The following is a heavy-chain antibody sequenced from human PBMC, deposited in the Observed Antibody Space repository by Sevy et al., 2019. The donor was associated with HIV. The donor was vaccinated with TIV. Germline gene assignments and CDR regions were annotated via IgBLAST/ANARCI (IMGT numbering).Heavy chain of an antibody. Sequence: SETLSLTCTVSGGSISSSSYYWGWIHQPPGKGLEWIGSIYYSGSTYYNPSLKSRVTISVDTSKNQFSLKLSSVTAADTAVYYCARHPYYDSGVVPYYFDYWGQGTLVTVSS. CDR1: GGSISSSSYY. J-gene: IGHJ4*02. CDR3: ARHPYYDSGVVPYYFDY. V-gene: IGHV4-39*01. CDR2: IYYSGST. D-gene: IGHD3-22*01.